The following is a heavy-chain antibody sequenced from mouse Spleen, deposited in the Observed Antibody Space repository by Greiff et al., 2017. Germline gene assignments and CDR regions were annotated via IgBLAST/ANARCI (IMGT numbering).Heavy chain of an antibody. Sequence: VQLQQPGAELVKPGASVKMSCKASGYTFTSYWITWVKQRPGQGLEWIGDIYPGSGSTNYNEKFKSKATMTVDTSSSTAYMQLSSLTSEDSAVYYCARRSLITTEVALDYWGQGTTLTVSS. CDR1: GYTFTSYW. CDR2: IYPGSGST. J-gene: IGHJ2*01. D-gene: IGHD1-1*01. CDR3: ARRSLITTEVALDY. V-gene: IGHV1-55*01.